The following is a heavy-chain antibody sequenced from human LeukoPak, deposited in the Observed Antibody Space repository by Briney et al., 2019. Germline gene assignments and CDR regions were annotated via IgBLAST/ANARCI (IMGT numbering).Heavy chain of an antibody. CDR3: ARTGLTYLTTVTTWFDY. J-gene: IGHJ4*02. Sequence: PGGSLRLSCAASGFTFSSYSMNWVRQAPGKGLEWVSSISSSSSYIYYADSVKGRFTISRDNAKNSLYLQMNSLRAEDTAVYYCARTGLTYLTTVTTWFDYWGQGTLVTVSS. D-gene: IGHD4-17*01. V-gene: IGHV3-21*01. CDR2: ISSSSSYI. CDR1: GFTFSSYS.